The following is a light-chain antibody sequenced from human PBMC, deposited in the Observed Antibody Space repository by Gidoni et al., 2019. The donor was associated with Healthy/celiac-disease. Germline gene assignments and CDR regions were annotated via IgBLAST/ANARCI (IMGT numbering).Light chain of an antibody. CDR2: GAS. V-gene: IGKV3-20*01. J-gene: IGKJ1*01. CDR3: QQYGSSPQWT. Sequence: QSPGTLALSPGARATLSCRASQSVSSSYLAWYQQKPGQAPRLLIYGASSRATGIPDRFSGSGSGTDFTLTISRLEPEDFAVYYCQQYGSSPQWTFGQGTKVEIK. CDR1: QSVSSSY.